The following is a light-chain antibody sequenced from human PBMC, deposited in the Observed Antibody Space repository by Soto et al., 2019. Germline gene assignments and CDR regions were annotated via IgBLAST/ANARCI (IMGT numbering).Light chain of an antibody. CDR1: QSVSSS. Sequence: EIVMMQSPATLSVSPGERATLSCRASQSVSSSLAWYQQKAGQAPRLLIYSASTRATGIPARFSGSGSGTEFTLTISSLQPEDSAVYYCQQYNNWLLTFGQGTKVEIK. V-gene: IGKV3-15*01. CDR2: SAS. CDR3: QQYNNWLLT. J-gene: IGKJ1*01.